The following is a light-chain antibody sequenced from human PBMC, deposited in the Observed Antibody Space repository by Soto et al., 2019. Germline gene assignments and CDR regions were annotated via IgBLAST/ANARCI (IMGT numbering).Light chain of an antibody. J-gene: IGKJ4*01. CDR1: QSVSSSN. V-gene: IGKV3-20*01. CDR2: GAS. CDR3: QQYGSSPLT. Sequence: DIVLTQSPDTLSLSPGERSTLSCRASQSVSSSNFAWYQQKPAQAPRLLIYGASSRATGIPDRFSGSGSGTDFSLTISRLEPEDFAVYYCQQYGSSPLTFGGGTKVDIK.